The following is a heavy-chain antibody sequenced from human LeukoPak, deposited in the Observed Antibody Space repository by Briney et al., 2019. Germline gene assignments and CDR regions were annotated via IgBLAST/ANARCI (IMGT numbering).Heavy chain of an antibody. V-gene: IGHV1-69*01. CDR2: IIPIFGTA. D-gene: IGHD3-3*01. J-gene: IGHJ5*02. Sequence: SVKVSCKASGGTFSSYATSWVRQAPGQGLEWMGGIIPIFGTANYAQKFQGRVTITADESTSTAYMELSSLRSEDTAVYYCARDVSPSDFWSGYYIDNWFDPWGQGTLVTVSS. CDR3: ARDVSPSDFWSGYYIDNWFDP. CDR1: GGTFSSYA.